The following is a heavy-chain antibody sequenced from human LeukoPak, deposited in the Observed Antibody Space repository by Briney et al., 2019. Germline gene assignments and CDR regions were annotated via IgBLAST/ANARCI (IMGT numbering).Heavy chain of an antibody. CDR1: GYTFTRYY. J-gene: IGHJ4*02. Sequence: ASVKLSCKAAGYTFTRYYMHWVRQAPGQGLGWMGGINPNSDGTNSAQKFQVRVTMTSDTSISTLYIELSTLRPDDTAVYYCARKRIAAPIDYWGQGTLVTVSS. D-gene: IGHD6-6*01. V-gene: IGHV1-2*02. CDR2: INPNSDGT. CDR3: ARKRIAAPIDY.